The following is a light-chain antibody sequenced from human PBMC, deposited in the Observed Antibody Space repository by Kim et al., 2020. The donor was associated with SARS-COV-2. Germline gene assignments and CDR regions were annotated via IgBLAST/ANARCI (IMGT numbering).Light chain of an antibody. Sequence: DIQMTQSPSSLSASVGDRVTITCRASQGINNYLAWFQQQPGKAPKSLIYDASSLQSGVPSKFSGSGSGTDFTLTINSLQPEDFATYYCQQYNNHPLTFGGGTKVEI. J-gene: IGKJ4*01. V-gene: IGKV1-16*02. CDR1: QGINNY. CDR3: QQYNNHPLT. CDR2: DAS.